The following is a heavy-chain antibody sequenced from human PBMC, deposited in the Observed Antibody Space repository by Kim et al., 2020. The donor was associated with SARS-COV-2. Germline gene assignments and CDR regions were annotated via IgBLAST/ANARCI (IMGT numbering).Heavy chain of an antibody. CDR3: ARVYGNNGLDY. Sequence: SETLSLTCTVSGASITSYYWSWVRQAPGKGLEWIGNKYHSGSSIYNPSLKSRVAISIDTSRKQFTLRLSSVTATDTAVYYCARVYGNNGLDYWGQGALVT. D-gene: IGHD3-10*01. J-gene: IGHJ4*02. CDR2: KYHSGSS. V-gene: IGHV4-59*13. CDR1: GASITSYY.